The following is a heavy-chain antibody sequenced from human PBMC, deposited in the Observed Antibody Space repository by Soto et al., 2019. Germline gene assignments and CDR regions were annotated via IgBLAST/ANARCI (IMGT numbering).Heavy chain of an antibody. J-gene: IGHJ4*02. Sequence: HPGGSLRLSCTASGFTFGDYAMSWVRQAPGKGLEWVGFIRSKAYGGTTEYAASVKGRFTISRDDSKSIAYLQMNSLKTEDTAVYYCTRSRRWPDYWGQGTLVTVSS. V-gene: IGHV3-49*04. CDR1: GFTFGDYA. CDR2: IRSKAYGGTT. CDR3: TRSRRWPDY. D-gene: IGHD2-15*01.